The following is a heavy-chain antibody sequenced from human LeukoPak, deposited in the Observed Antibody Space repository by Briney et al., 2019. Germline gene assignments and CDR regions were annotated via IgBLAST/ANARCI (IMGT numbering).Heavy chain of an antibody. J-gene: IGHJ2*01. D-gene: IGHD3-10*01. V-gene: IGHV1-69*05. CDR3: ASSSMVRGATLLTPYWYSDL. CDR2: SIPIFGTS. Sequence: GCSVKVSCHASVGTFSSYAISWVRQAPGQGLEWMGRSIPIFGTSNYAQKLQGRVTITTDESTSTAYMELSSLRSEDTAVYCCASSSMVRGATLLTPYWYSDLWGRGTLVTVSS. CDR1: VGTFSSYA.